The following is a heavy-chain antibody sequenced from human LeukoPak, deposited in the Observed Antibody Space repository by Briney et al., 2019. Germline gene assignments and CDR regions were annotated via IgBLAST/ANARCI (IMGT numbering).Heavy chain of an antibody. CDR3: ASNVPDTAMVFDY. J-gene: IGHJ4*02. Sequence: GSLRLSCAASGFTFSSYAMSWVRQAPGKGLEWIGEINHSGSTNYNPSLKSRVTISVDTSKNQFSLKLSSVTAADTAVYYCASNVPDTAMVFDYWGQGTLVTVSS. V-gene: IGHV4-34*01. CDR1: GFTFSSYA. D-gene: IGHD5-18*01. CDR2: INHSGST.